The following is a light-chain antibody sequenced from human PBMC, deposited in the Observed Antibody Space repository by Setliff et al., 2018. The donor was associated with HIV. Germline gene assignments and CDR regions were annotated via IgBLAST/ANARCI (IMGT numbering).Light chain of an antibody. V-gene: IGLV2-11*01. CDR1: STDVGGYDS. CDR3: CSYAGSSTLV. CDR2: DVN. J-gene: IGLJ2*01. Sequence: QSALTQPRSVSGSPGQSVTISCTTTSTDVGGYDSVSWYQQLPGKAPKLMIYDVNKRPSGIPDRFSGSKSGNTASLTISGLQAADEADYYCCSYAGSSTLVFGGGTKVTVL.